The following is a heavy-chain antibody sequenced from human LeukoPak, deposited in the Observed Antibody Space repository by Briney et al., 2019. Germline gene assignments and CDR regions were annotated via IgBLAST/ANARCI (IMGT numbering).Heavy chain of an antibody. Sequence: SETLSLTCTVSGGSISSSSYYWGWIRQPPGKGLEWIGSIYYSGSTYYNPSLKSRVTISVDPSKNQFSLKLTSVIAADMALYYCARAGWFGELYGPLDFWGQGTLVTVSS. V-gene: IGHV4-39*07. CDR2: IYYSGST. CDR1: GGSISSSSYY. D-gene: IGHD3-10*01. J-gene: IGHJ4*02. CDR3: ARAGWFGELYGPLDF.